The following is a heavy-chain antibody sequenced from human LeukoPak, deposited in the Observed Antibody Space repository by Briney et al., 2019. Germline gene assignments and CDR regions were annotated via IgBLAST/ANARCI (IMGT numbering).Heavy chain of an antibody. CDR3: ARGGGVYCRGGSCYSYDAFDI. Sequence: GASVKVSCKASGYTFTGYYMHWVRQAPGQGLEWMGWINPNSGGTNYAQKFQGRVTMTRDTSISTAYMELSRLRSDDTAVYYCARGGGVYCRGGSCYSYDAFDIWGQGTMVTVSS. CDR2: INPNSGGT. J-gene: IGHJ3*02. V-gene: IGHV1-2*02. CDR1: GYTFTGYY. D-gene: IGHD2-15*01.